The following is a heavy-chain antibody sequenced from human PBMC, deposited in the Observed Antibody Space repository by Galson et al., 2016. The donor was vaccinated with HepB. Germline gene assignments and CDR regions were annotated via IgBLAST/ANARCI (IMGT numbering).Heavy chain of an antibody. J-gene: IGHJ2*01. D-gene: IGHD4-11*01. CDR3: ARHRGLPSLYWFFDL. CDR2: IYYNGNT. V-gene: IGHV4-59*08. Sequence: ETLSLTCTVSGGSIGSYYWSWLRRTPGKGLGWIGYIYYNGNTNYNPSLKSRVTFSLDTSNHRLSLRLRSVTAADTAVYYCARHRGLPSLYWFFDLWGRSTLVTVSS. CDR1: GGSIGSYY.